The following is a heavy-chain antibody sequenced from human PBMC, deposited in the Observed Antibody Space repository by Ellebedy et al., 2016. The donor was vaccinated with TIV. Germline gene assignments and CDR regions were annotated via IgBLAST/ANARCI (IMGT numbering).Heavy chain of an antibody. V-gene: IGHV4-34*01. CDR3: AGTGGYGYVY. Sequence: MPSETLSLTCAVHGESFTAYYWTWVRQSPEKGLEWLGEISHSGSGNYNPSLESRLPISVDKSSNQFSLKLSYVTAADTAVYYCAGTGGYGYVYWGLGTLVTVSS. CDR2: ISHSGSG. J-gene: IGHJ4*02. CDR1: GESFTAYY. D-gene: IGHD5-18*01.